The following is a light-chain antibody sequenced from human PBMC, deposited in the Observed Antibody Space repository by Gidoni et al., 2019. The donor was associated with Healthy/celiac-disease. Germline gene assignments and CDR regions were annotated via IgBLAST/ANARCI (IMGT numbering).Light chain of an antibody. CDR2: DNN. CDR3: GTWDSSLSAVV. V-gene: IGLV1-51*01. J-gene: IGLJ2*01. Sequence: SVLTPPPSVSAAPGQKVTIPRSGSSPNIGDNYVSWYQQLPGTAPKLLIYDNNKRPSGIPDRFSGSKSGTSATLGITGLQTGDEADYYCGTWDSSLSAVVFGGGTKLTVL. CDR1: SPNIGDNY.